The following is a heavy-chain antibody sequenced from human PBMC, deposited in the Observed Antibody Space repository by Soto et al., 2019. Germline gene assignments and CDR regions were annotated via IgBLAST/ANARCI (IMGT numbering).Heavy chain of an antibody. V-gene: IGHV1-18*04. CDR2: ISAYNGNT. CDR1: GYTFTSYG. CDR3: ARVGYYYDSSGYPHP. D-gene: IGHD3-22*01. Sequence: GASVKVSCKASGYTFTSYGISWVRQAPGQGLEWMGWISAYNGNTNYAQKLQGRVTMTTDTSTSTAYMELRSLRSDDTAVYYCARVGYYYDSSGYPHPWGQGTLVTSPQ. J-gene: IGHJ5*02.